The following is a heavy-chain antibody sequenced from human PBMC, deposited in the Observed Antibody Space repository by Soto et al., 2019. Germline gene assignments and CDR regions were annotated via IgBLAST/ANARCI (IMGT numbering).Heavy chain of an antibody. CDR1: GGPLSSNY. Sequence: QVQLQESGPGLVKPSETLSLTCTVSGGPLSSNYWTWIRQSPGKGLEWIGYVYFSGNTNYNPSLKSRVTISIDTSKNQFSLRLASVTAADTAFYYCGSVRPSGYVLSWGQGTLVTVSS. V-gene: IGHV4-59*01. CDR3: GSVRPSGYVLS. CDR2: VYFSGNT. D-gene: IGHD6-25*01. J-gene: IGHJ5*02.